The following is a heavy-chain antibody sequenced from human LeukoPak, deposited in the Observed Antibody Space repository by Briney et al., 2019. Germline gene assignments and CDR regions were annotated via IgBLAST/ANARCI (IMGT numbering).Heavy chain of an antibody. J-gene: IGHJ5*02. Sequence: ASVKVSCKASGYTFTSYYMHWVRQAPGQGLEWMGIINPSGGSTSYAQKFQGRVTMTRDTSTSTVYMELSSLRSEDTAVYYCARDGLEYSSSSEGWFDPWGQGTLVTVSS. D-gene: IGHD6-6*01. V-gene: IGHV1-46*01. CDR2: INPSGGST. CDR1: GYTFTSYY. CDR3: ARDGLEYSSSSEGWFDP.